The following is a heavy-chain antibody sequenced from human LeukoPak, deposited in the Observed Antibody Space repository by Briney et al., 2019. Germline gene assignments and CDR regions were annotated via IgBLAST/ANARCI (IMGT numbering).Heavy chain of an antibody. CDR2: IYFSGST. CDR3: ARRAPFSNWFDP. J-gene: IGHJ5*02. Sequence: SQTLSLTCTVSGASITNDDYYWSWIRQHPGTGLEWIGYIYFSGSTYYNPTLKSRASVSVDTSKSQFSLRLTSMTAADTAVYYCARRAPFSNWFDPWGQGTLVIVSS. CDR1: GASITNDDYY. V-gene: IGHV4-31*03. D-gene: IGHD2-2*01.